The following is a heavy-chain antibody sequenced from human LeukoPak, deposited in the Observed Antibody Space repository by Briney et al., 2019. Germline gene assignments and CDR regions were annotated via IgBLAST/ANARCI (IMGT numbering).Heavy chain of an antibody. CDR1: GYTFTGYY. J-gene: IGHJ3*02. CDR2: INPNSGGT. D-gene: IGHD5-24*01. Sequence: GASVKVSCKASGYTFTGYYMHWVRQAPGQGLEWMGWINPNSGGTNYAQKFQGWVTMTRDTSISTAYMELSRLRSDDTAVYYCARGGGYNLGFDAFDIWGQGTMVTVSS. V-gene: IGHV1-2*04. CDR3: ARGGGYNLGFDAFDI.